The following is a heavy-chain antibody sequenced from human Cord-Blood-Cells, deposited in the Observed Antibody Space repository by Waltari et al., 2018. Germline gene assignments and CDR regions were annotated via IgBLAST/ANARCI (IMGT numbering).Heavy chain of an antibody. Sequence: GGSLRLSCAASGFTFSSYSMNWVRQAPGKGLEWVSSISSSSYIYYADSVKGRFTISRDNAKNSLYLQMNSLRAEDTAVYYCARYSSSWYAFDIWGQGTMVTVSS. CDR1: GFTFSSYS. V-gene: IGHV3-21*01. CDR3: ARYSSSWYAFDI. CDR2: ISSSSYI. D-gene: IGHD6-13*01. J-gene: IGHJ3*02.